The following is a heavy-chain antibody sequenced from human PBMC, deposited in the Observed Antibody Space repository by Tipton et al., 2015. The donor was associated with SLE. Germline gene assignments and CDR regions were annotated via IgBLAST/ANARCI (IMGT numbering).Heavy chain of an antibody. D-gene: IGHD6-19*01. CDR3: TRAGADSGYDYGMDV. J-gene: IGHJ6*02. CDR2: ITSDSSYI. Sequence: SLRLSCAASGFTFSAYSMNWVRQAPGKGLEWVSSITSDSSYIYYADSMKGRFTTSRDNAKSSLYLQMNSLRAADTAVYYCTRAGADSGYDYGMDVWGQGTTVTVSS. V-gene: IGHV3-21*03. CDR1: GFTFSAYS.